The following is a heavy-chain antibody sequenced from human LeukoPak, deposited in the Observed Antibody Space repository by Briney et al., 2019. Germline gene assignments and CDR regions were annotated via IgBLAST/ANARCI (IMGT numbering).Heavy chain of an antibody. J-gene: IGHJ4*02. D-gene: IGHD5-18*01. V-gene: IGHV4-34*01. CDR2: INHSGST. Sequence: PSETLSLTCAVYGGSFSGYYWSWIRQPPGKGLEWIGEINHSGSTNYNPSLKSRVTISVDTSKNQFSLKLSSVTAADTAVYYCARGKYNRGYSYGNFDYWGQGTLVTVSS. CDR3: ARGKYNRGYSYGNFDY. CDR1: GGSFSGYY.